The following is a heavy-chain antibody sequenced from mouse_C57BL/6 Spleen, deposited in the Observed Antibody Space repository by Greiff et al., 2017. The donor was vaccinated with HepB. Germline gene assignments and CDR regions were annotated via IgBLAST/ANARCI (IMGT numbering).Heavy chain of an antibody. V-gene: IGHV5-4*01. D-gene: IGHD1-1*01. Sequence: DVQLQESGGGLVKPGGSLKLSCAASGFTFSSYAMSWVRQTPEKRLEWVATIIDGGSYTYYPDNVKGRFTISRDNAKNNLYLQMSHLKSEDTAMYYCARDGRITTVVAPNPYYAMDYWGQGTSVTVSS. CDR1: GFTFSSYA. J-gene: IGHJ4*01. CDR2: IIDGGSYT. CDR3: ARDGRITTVVAPNPYYAMDY.